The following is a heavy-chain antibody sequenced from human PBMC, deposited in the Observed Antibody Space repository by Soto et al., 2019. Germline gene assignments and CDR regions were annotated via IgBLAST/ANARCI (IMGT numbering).Heavy chain of an antibody. D-gene: IGHD3-22*01. CDR1: GVTFSSYG. J-gene: IGHJ4*02. V-gene: IGHV3-33*08. CDR3: AREVTYYYDSSGETTPGHLDY. CDR2: IWYDGSNK. Sequence: AGGAPLLSCAAPGVTFSSYGMHWGRQAPGKGLEWVAVIWYDGSNKYYADSVKGRFNISRDNSKNTLYLQMNSLRAEDTAVYYRAREVTYYYDSSGETTPGHLDYWGQGTLVTVSS.